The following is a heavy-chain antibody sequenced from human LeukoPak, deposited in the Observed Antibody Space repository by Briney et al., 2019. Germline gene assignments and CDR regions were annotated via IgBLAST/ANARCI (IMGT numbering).Heavy chain of an antibody. J-gene: IGHJ4*02. CDR1: GGSISSYY. Sequence: SETLSLTCTVSGGSISSYYWSWIRQPPGKGLEWIGYIYYSGSTNYNPSLKSRVTISVDTSKNQFSLKLSSVTAADTAVYYCARGPGRGYYDSSAHWGGFDYWGQGTLVTVSS. D-gene: IGHD3-22*01. CDR3: ARGPGRGYYDSSAHWGGFDY. V-gene: IGHV4-59*01. CDR2: IYYSGST.